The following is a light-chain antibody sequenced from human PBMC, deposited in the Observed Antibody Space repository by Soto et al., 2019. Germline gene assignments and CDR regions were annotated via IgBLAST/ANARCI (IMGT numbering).Light chain of an antibody. Sequence: EIVLTQSPATLSLSPGERATLSCRAGQSISDYLAWYQQRPGQAPSLLIFDASNRATGVPDRFSGGGSGTDFTLIISSLEPEDFAVYYCQQRVNWPPTFGGGTKVEI. CDR2: DAS. CDR1: QSISDY. CDR3: QQRVNWPPT. V-gene: IGKV3-11*01. J-gene: IGKJ4*01.